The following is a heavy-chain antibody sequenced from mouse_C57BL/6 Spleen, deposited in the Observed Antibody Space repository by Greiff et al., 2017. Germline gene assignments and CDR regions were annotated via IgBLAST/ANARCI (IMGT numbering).Heavy chain of an antibody. CDR3: ARVLLPYFDY. CDR1: GYAFSSSW. J-gene: IGHJ2*01. V-gene: IGHV1-82*01. D-gene: IGHD1-1*01. Sequence: QVQLKQSGPELVKPGASVKISCKASGYAFSSSWMTWVKQRPGKGLEGIGRIYPGAGDTNYNGKFKGKATLTADKSTSTAYMQLSSLTSEDSAVYFCARVLLPYFDYWGQGTTLTVSS. CDR2: IYPGAGDT.